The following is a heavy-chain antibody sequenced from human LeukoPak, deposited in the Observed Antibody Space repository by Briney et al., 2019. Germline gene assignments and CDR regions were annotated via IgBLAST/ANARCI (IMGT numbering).Heavy chain of an antibody. V-gene: IGHV3-11*06. CDR3: ARGGTARPDY. J-gene: IGHJ4*02. D-gene: IGHD6-6*01. CDR2: ISSGRPTT. Sequence: GGSLKLSCAASGFTVSSNYMSWVRQAPGKGLEWVSYISSGRPTTNYAASVRGRFTVSRDNAKSSLYLQMTNLRVDDTGVYYCARGGTARPDYWGQGTLVTVSS. CDR1: GFTVSSNY.